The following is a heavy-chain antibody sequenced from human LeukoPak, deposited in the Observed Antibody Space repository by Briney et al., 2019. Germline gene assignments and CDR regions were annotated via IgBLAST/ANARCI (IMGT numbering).Heavy chain of an antibody. J-gene: IGHJ4*02. Sequence: SETLSLTCTVSGYSISSGYYWGWIRQPPGKGLEWIGSIYHSGSTYYNPSLKSRVTISVDTSKNQFSLKLSSVTAADTAVYYCASRYDYVWGSYRPDDALPDYWGQGTLVTVSS. CDR1: GYSISSGYY. V-gene: IGHV4-38-2*02. D-gene: IGHD3-16*02. CDR3: ASRYDYVWGSYRPDDALPDY. CDR2: IYHSGST.